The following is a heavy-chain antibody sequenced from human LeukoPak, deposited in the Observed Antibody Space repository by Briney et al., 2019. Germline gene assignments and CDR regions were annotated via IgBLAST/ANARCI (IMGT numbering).Heavy chain of an antibody. CDR3: ARGAALIVEGNFDY. CDR1: GYTFTSYG. V-gene: IGHV1-69*13. CDR2: IIPIFGTA. D-gene: IGHD3-16*02. Sequence: EASVKVSCKASGYTFTSYGISWVRQAPGQGLEWMGGIIPIFGTANYAQKFQGRVTITADESTSTAYMELSSLRSEDTAVYYCARGAALIVEGNFDYWGQGTLVTVSS. J-gene: IGHJ4*02.